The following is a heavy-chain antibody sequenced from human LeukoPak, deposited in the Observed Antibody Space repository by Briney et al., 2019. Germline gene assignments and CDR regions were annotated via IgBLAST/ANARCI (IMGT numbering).Heavy chain of an antibody. CDR1: GNTFTGYY. CDR3: ARDESADGSGSYWFDP. J-gene: IGHJ5*02. CDR2: INPNSGGT. Sequence: ASVKVSCKASGNTFTGYYMHWVRQAPGQGLEWMGWINPNSGGTNYAQKFQGRVTMTRDTSISTAYMELRSLRSDDTAVYYCARDESADGSGSYWFDPWGQGTLVTVSS. D-gene: IGHD3-10*01. V-gene: IGHV1-2*02.